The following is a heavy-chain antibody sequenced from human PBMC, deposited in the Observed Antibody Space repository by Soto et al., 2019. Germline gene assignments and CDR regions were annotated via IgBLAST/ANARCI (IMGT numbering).Heavy chain of an antibody. V-gene: IGHV1-18*04. J-gene: IGHJ6*02. Sequence: GASVKVSCKASGYTFTSYGISWVRQAPGQGLEWMGWISAYNGNTNYAQKLQGRVTMTTDTSTSTAYMELRSLRSDDTAVYYCARRVGELLYYYYGMDVWGQGTTVTVSS. CDR1: GYTFTSYG. CDR2: ISAYNGNT. CDR3: ARRVGELLYYYYGMDV. D-gene: IGHD1-26*01.